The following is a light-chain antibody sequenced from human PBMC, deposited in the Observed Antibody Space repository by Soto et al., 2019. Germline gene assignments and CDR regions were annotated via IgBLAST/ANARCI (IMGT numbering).Light chain of an antibody. CDR2: DTV. CDR3: QHYTNWPIT. V-gene: IGKV3-15*01. Sequence: EIVMTQSPATLSVSPGERATLSCRASQGIGGTLAWYQQKPGHSPRLLIYDTVIRATGVPARFSGSVSGTAFTLTTTSLQSEDFGIYYCQHYTNWPITFGGGTRVESK. J-gene: IGKJ4*01. CDR1: QGIGGT.